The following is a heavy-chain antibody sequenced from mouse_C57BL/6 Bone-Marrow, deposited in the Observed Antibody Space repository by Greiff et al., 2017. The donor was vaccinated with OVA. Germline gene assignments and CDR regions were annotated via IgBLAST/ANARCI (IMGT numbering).Heavy chain of an antibody. J-gene: IGHJ2*01. CDR2: IDPENGDT. V-gene: IGHV14-4*01. CDR3: TTSGRPFDY. CDR1: GFNIKDDY. D-gene: IGHD1-2*01. Sequence: VQLQQSGAELVRPGASVKLSCTASGFNIKDDYMHWVKQRPEQGLEWIGWIDPENGDTEYASKFQGKATITADTSSNTAYLQLSSRTSEDTAVYYCTTSGRPFDYWGQGTTLTVSS.